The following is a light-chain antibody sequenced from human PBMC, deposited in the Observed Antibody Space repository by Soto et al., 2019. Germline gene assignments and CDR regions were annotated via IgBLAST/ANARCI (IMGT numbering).Light chain of an antibody. V-gene: IGLV1-40*01. CDR1: SSNIGAGYD. J-gene: IGLJ2*01. CDR3: QSYDSSLSGVV. Sequence: QSVLTQPPSVSGAPGQRVTISCTGSSSNIGAGYDVHWYQRLPGAAPKLLIHGDSNRPSGVPDRFSGSKSVTSASLAITGRQAEDEADDYCQSYDSSLSGVVFGGGTKLTVL. CDR2: GDS.